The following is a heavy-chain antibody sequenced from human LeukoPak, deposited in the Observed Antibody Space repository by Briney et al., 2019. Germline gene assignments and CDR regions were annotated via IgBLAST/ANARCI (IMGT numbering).Heavy chain of an antibody. CDR3: AXXXXGXXXXXYFDL. CDR1: GFTVSTTY. J-gene: IGHJ2*01. CDR2: LYSGSDT. Sequence: GGSLRLSCAASGFTVSTTYMTWVRQAPGKGLEWVSILYSGSDTYYADSVKGRFTISRDNSKNTLFLEMDSLIAEHTAVHYRAXXXXGXXXXXYFDLXXRXTLVTVXS. V-gene: IGHV3-53*01.